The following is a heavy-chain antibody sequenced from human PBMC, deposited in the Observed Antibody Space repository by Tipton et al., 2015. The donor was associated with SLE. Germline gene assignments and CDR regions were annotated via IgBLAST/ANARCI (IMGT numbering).Heavy chain of an antibody. CDR3: ASYGDYPTPHDAFDI. D-gene: IGHD4-17*01. CDR2: ISWNSGSI. J-gene: IGHJ3*02. Sequence: SLRLSCAASGFTFDDYAMHWVRQAPGKGLEWVSGISWNSGSIGYADSVKGRFTISRDNAKNSLYLQMNSLRAEDTAVYYCASYGDYPTPHDAFDIWGQGTMVTVSS. CDR1: GFTFDDYA. V-gene: IGHV3-9*01.